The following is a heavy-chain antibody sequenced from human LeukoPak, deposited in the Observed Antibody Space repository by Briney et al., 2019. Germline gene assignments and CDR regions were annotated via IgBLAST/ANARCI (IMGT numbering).Heavy chain of an antibody. Sequence: GGSLRLSCAASGFTFSSYAMGWVRQAPGKGLEWVAVISYDGSNKYYADSVKGRFTISRDNSKNTLYLQMNSLRAEDTAVYYCAKGPSGAMVRGVMGDYRGQGTLVTVSS. CDR1: GFTFSSYA. D-gene: IGHD3-10*01. CDR2: ISYDGSNK. CDR3: AKGPSGAMVRGVMGDY. J-gene: IGHJ4*02. V-gene: IGHV3-30*18.